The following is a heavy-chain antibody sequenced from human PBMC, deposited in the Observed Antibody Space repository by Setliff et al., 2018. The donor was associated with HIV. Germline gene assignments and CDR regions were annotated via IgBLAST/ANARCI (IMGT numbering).Heavy chain of an antibody. D-gene: IGHD5-18*01. J-gene: IGHJ4*02. CDR1: GGSFSGYY. Sequence: ASETLSLTCAVYGGSFSGYYWSWIRQPPGKGLEWIGEINHSGSTNYNPSLKSRVTMSVDTSKNQFSLKLSSVTAADTAVYYCARTHSFQPYYFDYWGQGTLVTVSS. CDR2: INHSGST. CDR3: ARTHSFQPYYFDY. V-gene: IGHV4-34*01.